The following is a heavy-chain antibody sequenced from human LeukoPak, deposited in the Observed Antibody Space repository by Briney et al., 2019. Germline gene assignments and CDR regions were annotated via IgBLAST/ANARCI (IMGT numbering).Heavy chain of an antibody. V-gene: IGHV4-61*01. CDR2: IYYSGST. J-gene: IGHJ5*02. CDR3: ARGYTSNWYWFDP. CDR1: GGSISGSSYY. Sequence: SETLSLTCTVSGGSISGSSYYWSWIRQPPGQGLEWIGYIYYSGSTNYNPSLKGRVSISVDTSKNQFSLKLSSVTAADTAVYYCARGYTSNWYWFDPWGQGILVTVSS. D-gene: IGHD6-13*01.